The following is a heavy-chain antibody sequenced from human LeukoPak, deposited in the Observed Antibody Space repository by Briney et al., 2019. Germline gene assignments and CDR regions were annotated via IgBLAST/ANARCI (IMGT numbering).Heavy chain of an antibody. CDR1: GGSISSSSYY. CDR2: IYYSGST. CDR3: ARVAAGRKHSIDY. Sequence: SETLSLTCTVSGGSISSSSYYWGWIRQPPGKGLEWIGSIYYSGSTYYNPSLKSRVTISVDTSKNQFSLKLSSVTAADTAVYYCARVAAGRKHSIDYWGQGTLVTVSS. V-gene: IGHV4-39*07. J-gene: IGHJ4*02. D-gene: IGHD6-25*01.